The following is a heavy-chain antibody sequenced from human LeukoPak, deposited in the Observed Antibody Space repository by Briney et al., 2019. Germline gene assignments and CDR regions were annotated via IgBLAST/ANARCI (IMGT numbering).Heavy chain of an antibody. CDR3: AREDFSSSHNWFDP. Sequence: PGGSLRLSCAASGLTFSSYSMSWVRQAPGKGLYWVSGISASGSSTYYADSVKGRFTISRDNSKNTLYLQMNSLRAEDTAVYYCAREDFSSSHNWFDPWGQGTLVTVSS. CDR2: ISASGSST. CDR1: GLTFSSYS. D-gene: IGHD6-13*01. J-gene: IGHJ5*02. V-gene: IGHV3-23*01.